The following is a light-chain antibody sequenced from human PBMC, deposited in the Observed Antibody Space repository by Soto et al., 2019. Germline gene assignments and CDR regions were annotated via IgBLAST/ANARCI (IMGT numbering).Light chain of an antibody. J-gene: IGKJ5*01. CDR3: QQRSNWPPT. V-gene: IGKV3-11*01. CDR2: DVS. CDR1: QSVTIY. Sequence: EVVLTPSPAPPSFSPGEGATPSFRASQSVTIYLAWYQKKSGQPPRLLIYDVSKRATGIPARFSGSGSGTDFNLNIASLEPEDSAFYFCQQRSNWPPTFGQGTRLEIK.